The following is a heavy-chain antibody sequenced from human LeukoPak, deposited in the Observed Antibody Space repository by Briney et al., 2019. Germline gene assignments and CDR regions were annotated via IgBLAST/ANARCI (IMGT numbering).Heavy chain of an antibody. D-gene: IGHD4/OR15-4a*01. V-gene: IGHV3-30*03. Sequence: GGSLRLSCAASGFTFSSYGMHWVRQAPGKGLEWVAVIAYDAGDRYHGDSLKGRFTNSRDNSKNTLYLQMNSLRAEDTAVYYCARRAGAYSHPYDYWAREPWSPSP. CDR3: ARRAGAYSHPYDY. CDR1: GFTFSSYG. J-gene: IGHJ4*02. CDR2: IAYDAGDR.